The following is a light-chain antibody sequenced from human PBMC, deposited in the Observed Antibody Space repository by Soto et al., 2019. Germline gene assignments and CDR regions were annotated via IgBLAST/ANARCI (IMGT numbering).Light chain of an antibody. CDR1: SSDLGGYDY. Sequence: QSVLTQPASVSGSHGQSITISCTGTSSDLGGYDYVSWYQHHPGKAPKLMIYDVSNRPSGVSNRFSGSKSGNTASLTISGLQPEDEADYYCSSYTSSSTLGVFGTGTKVTVL. V-gene: IGLV2-14*03. CDR3: SSYTSSSTLGV. CDR2: DVS. J-gene: IGLJ1*01.